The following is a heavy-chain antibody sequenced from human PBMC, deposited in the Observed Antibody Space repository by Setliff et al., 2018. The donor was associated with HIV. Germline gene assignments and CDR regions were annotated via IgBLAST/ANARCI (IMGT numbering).Heavy chain of an antibody. D-gene: IGHD3-22*01. CDR2: IYSTGDT. V-gene: IGHV4-59*12. CDR1: GGSISSYY. Sequence: PSETLSLTCTVSGGSISSYYWSWIRQPPGKGLEWIGYIYSTGDTNYNPSLKSRVTLSADTSKNQLSLSLTSVTAADTAVYYCARVRLTMIMMVDYFDQWGQGTLVTVSS. CDR3: ARVRLTMIMMVDYFDQ. J-gene: IGHJ4*02.